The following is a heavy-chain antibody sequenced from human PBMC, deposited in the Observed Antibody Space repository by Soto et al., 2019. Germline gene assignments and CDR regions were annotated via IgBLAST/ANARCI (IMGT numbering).Heavy chain of an antibody. CDR2: ISSSSSTI. CDR3: ARRYCSSTSCYSLGMDV. Sequence: GGSLRLSCAASGFTFSSYSMNWVRQAPGKGLEWVSYISSSSSTIYYADSVKGRFTISRDNAKNSLYLQMNSLRDEDTAVYYCARRYCSSTSCYSLGMDVWGQGTTVTVSS. V-gene: IGHV3-48*02. CDR1: GFTFSSYS. J-gene: IGHJ6*02. D-gene: IGHD2-2*01.